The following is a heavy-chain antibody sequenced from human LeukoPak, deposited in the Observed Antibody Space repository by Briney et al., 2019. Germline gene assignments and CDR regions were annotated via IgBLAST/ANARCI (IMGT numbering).Heavy chain of an antibody. D-gene: IGHD4-17*01. CDR2: ISGTGYTT. CDR1: GFTFNNAW. CDR3: AKHPSLTTWDPIDY. Sequence: GGSLRLSCAASGFTFNNAWMSWVRQAPGKGLDWVSTISGTGYTTYYADSLKGRFTISRDNSKNTVYLQMYSLRAEDTAVYYCAKHPSLTTWDPIDYWGQGTLVTVSS. V-gene: IGHV3-23*01. J-gene: IGHJ4*02.